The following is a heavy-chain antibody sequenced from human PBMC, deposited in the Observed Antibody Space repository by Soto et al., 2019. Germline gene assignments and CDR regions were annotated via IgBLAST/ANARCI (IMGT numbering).Heavy chain of an antibody. D-gene: IGHD3-10*01. Sequence: EVQRVESGGGLVQPGGSLRLSCAASGFTFSSYWMHWARQAPGKGLVWVSDINNDGSITRYADSVKGRFTISRDNAKNMVYLQMNSLIADDTAVYYCVSALMAGRNYWGQGTLVPVSS. CDR3: VSALMAGRNY. J-gene: IGHJ4*02. CDR1: GFTFSSYW. CDR2: INNDGSIT. V-gene: IGHV3-74*01.